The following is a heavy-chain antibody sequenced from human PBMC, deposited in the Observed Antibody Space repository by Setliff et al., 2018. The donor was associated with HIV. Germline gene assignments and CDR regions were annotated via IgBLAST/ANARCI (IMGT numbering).Heavy chain of an antibody. CDR3: ARDWRLRYFDWLYSGMDV. CDR1: GYTSTSYY. J-gene: IGHJ6*02. V-gene: IGHV1-46*01. CDR2: INPSGDAT. Sequence: ASVKVSCKASGYTSTSYYMHWVRQAPGQGLEWMGIINPSGDATTYAQKFQGRVIMTRDTSISTAYMELSRLRSDDTAVYYCARDWRLRYFDWLYSGMDVWGQGTTVTVSS. D-gene: IGHD3-9*01.